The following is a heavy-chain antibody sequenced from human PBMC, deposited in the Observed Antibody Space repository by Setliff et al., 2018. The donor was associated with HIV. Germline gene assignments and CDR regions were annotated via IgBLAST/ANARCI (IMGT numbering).Heavy chain of an antibody. CDR2: LDPRDSYT. CDR3: ARLLRRPHDFFYMDV. Sequence: GESLKISCKGSGYTFANYWISWVRQMPGKGLEWMGRLDPRDSYTDYSPSFQGHVTISGDKSSSTAYLQWSSLRASDTAAYYCARLLRRPHDFFYMDVWGKGTTVTVSS. D-gene: IGHD2-15*01. CDR1: GYTFANYW. V-gene: IGHV5-10-1*01. J-gene: IGHJ6*03.